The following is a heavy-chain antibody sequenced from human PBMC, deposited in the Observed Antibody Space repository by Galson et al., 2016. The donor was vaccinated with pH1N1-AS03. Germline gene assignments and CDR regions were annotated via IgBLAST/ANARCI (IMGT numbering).Heavy chain of an antibody. CDR3: ARGPGYSYSLGAFDI. CDR2: ISSSSTYI. V-gene: IGHV3-21*01. D-gene: IGHD5-18*01. Sequence: SLRLSCAASGFTFSTYRMNWVRQAPGKGLEWVSSISSSSTYIYYAGSMKGRFTISRDNSKNTVYLQMNSLRAEDTAVYYCARGPGYSYSLGAFDIWGQGTMVTVSS. CDR1: GFTFSTYR. J-gene: IGHJ3*02.